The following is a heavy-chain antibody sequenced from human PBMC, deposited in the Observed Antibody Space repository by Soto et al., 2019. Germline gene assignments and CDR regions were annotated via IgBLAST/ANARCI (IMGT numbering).Heavy chain of an antibody. J-gene: IGHJ6*02. Sequence: QVQLVQSGAEVKRPGSSLKVSCKAYGATFSSHPISWVRQAPGHGLGWMGGIIPIYGSSKLAQTLQGRISLTADLSTDTALMVLTRLRSEDTAVYYCATDFGERSQYFYPMDVWGDGTTVTVS. CDR2: IIPIYGSS. CDR1: GATFSSHP. D-gene: IGHD4-17*01. V-gene: IGHV1-69*01. CDR3: ATDFGERSQYFYPMDV.